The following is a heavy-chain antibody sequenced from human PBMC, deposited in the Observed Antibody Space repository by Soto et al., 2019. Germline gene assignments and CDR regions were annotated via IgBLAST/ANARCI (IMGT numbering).Heavy chain of an antibody. CDR3: AREQIAAGAPYMDV. J-gene: IGHJ6*03. V-gene: IGHV3-33*01. CDR2: IWNDGSNK. D-gene: IGHD6-13*01. CDR1: GFSFNTYA. Sequence: QVQLVESGGGVVQPGRSLRLSCAASGFSFNTYAMHWVRQAPGKGLEWVAVIWNDGSNKNYADSVKGRVTISRDNSKSTLDRQMNSLRAEDTAVYYCAREQIAAGAPYMDVWGKGTTVTVSS.